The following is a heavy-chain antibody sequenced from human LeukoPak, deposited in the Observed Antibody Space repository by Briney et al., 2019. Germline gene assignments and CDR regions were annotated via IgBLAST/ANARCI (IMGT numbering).Heavy chain of an antibody. CDR1: GFTFSNYG. J-gene: IGHJ1*01. CDR3: AKPRTFYDILTVSFQQ. D-gene: IGHD3-9*01. Sequence: GGSLRLSCAASGFTFSNYGMHWVRQAPGKGLEWVAVISYDGGEQHYGDSVKGRFSISRDDSKSTIYLQMNRLTVEDTALYYCAKPRTFYDILTVSFQQRGQGTWVTVSS. CDR2: ISYDGGEQ. V-gene: IGHV3-30*18.